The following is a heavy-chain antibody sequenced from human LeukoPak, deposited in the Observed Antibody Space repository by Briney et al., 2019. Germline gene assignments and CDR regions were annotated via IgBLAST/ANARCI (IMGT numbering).Heavy chain of an antibody. V-gene: IGHV3-74*01. Sequence: GGSLRLSCAASGFTFSNNWMHWVRQAPGKGLVWVSRIKGDGSSTYYADSVKGRFTISRDNSKNTLYLQMNSLRAEDTAVYYCAKTPTFIAGTYYFDYWGQGTLVTVSS. D-gene: IGHD6-13*01. J-gene: IGHJ4*02. CDR1: GFTFSNNW. CDR3: AKTPTFIAGTYYFDY. CDR2: IKGDGSST.